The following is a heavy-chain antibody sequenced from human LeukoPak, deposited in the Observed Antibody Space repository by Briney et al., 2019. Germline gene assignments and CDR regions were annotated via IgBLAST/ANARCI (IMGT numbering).Heavy chain of an antibody. Sequence: GGSLRLSCAASGFTFSSYTMHWVRQAPGKGLEWISSIKGRFTISRDNAKNSVFLHMNSLRAEDTAVYYCARDGGGPEAFDIWGQGTMVTVSS. CDR1: GFTFSSYT. CDR2: I. D-gene: IGHD3-16*01. CDR3: ARDGGGPEAFDI. J-gene: IGHJ3*02. V-gene: IGHV3-21*01.